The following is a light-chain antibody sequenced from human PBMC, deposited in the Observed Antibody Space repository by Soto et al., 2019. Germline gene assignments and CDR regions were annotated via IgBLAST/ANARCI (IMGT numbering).Light chain of an antibody. CDR3: CSYAGSSTYV. V-gene: IGLV2-23*02. J-gene: IGLJ1*01. Sequence: QSALTQPASVSGSPGQSITISCTGTSSDVGSYNLVSWYQQHPGKAPKLMIYEVNKRPSGVSNRFSGSKSGNTASLTITRLQAEDEADYYCCSYAGSSTYVFGTGTKVTVL. CDR2: EVN. CDR1: SSDVGSYNL.